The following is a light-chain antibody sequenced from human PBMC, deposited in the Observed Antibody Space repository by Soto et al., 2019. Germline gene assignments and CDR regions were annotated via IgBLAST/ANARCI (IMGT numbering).Light chain of an antibody. CDR2: EVS. Sequence: QSALTQPASVSGSRGQSITISCTGTSSDVGNYNYISWYQHHPGKAPKLMIYEVSNRPSGVSNRFSGSKSGNTASLIISGLQAEDEADYYCSSYTSSSTRVFGTGTKVTVL. CDR3: SSYTSSSTRV. V-gene: IGLV2-14*01. J-gene: IGLJ1*01. CDR1: SSDVGNYNY.